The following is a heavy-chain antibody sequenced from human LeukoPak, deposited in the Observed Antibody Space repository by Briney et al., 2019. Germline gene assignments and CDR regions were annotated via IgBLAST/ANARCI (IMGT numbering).Heavy chain of an antibody. CDR3: AKEKWSILKGVPEYDFDY. J-gene: IGHJ4*02. CDR2: LNGRGGST. D-gene: IGHD3-3*01. V-gene: IGHV3-23*01. CDR1: GFTFSSYA. Sequence: GGSLRLYCSASGFTFSSYAMSWLRQAPGKGLEGVLALNGRGGSTYYADPAKGRFTISRDNSKSTLYLKMNRLRAEDTAVYYCAKEKWSILKGVPEYDFDYCGQGTLVTVSS.